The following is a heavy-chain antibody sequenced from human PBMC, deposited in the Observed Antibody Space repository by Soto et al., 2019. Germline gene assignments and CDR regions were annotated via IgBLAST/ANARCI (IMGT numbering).Heavy chain of an antibody. CDR3: AREVYYVFLTGYPHGWFDP. V-gene: IGHV4-30-4*01. Sequence: QVQLQESGPGLVKPSQTLSLTCTVSGGSISSGDYYWSWIRQPPGKGLEWIGYIYYSGSTYYNPSLKSRVTISVDTSKNQSTLRLSSVTAADPAVYYCAREVYYVFLTGYPHGWFDPWGRETLVTVSS. J-gene: IGHJ5*02. D-gene: IGHD3-9*01. CDR2: IYYSGST. CDR1: GGSISSGDYY.